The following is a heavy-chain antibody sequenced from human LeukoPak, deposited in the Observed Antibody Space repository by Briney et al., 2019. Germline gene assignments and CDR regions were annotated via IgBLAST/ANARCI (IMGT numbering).Heavy chain of an antibody. D-gene: IGHD3-22*01. Sequence: KPGGSLRLSCAASGFTFSSYSMNWVRQAPGKWLEWVSFISSSSSYIYYADSVKGRFTISRDNAKNSLYLQMNSLRAEDTAVYYCARETYYYDSSGLTYYYYMDVWGKGTTVTVSS. V-gene: IGHV3-21*01. CDR2: ISSSSSYI. J-gene: IGHJ6*03. CDR1: GFTFSSYS. CDR3: ARETYYYDSSGLTYYYYMDV.